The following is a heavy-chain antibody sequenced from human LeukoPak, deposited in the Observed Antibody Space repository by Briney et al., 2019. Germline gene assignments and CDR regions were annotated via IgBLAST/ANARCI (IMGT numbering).Heavy chain of an antibody. V-gene: IGHV4-39*01. CDR2: IYYSGST. CDR3: AKAGVRYFDSSGLYAFDF. Sequence: SETLSLTCAVSGGSISSTSYYWAWIRQPPGKGLEWIGTIYYSGSTYHNPSLKSRVTMSVDTSRNQFSLKLSSVDAADTAVYYCAKAGVRYFDSSGLYAFDFWGQGTTVTVPS. J-gene: IGHJ3*01. D-gene: IGHD3-22*01. CDR1: GGSISSTSYY.